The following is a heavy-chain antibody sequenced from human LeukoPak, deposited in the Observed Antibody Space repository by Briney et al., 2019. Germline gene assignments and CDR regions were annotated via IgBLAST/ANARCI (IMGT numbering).Heavy chain of an antibody. CDR1: EFTFSNHW. CDR2: IKQDGSEM. V-gene: IGHV3-7*03. D-gene: IGHD4-11*01. J-gene: IGHJ4*02. CDR3: VRSPFSNGY. Sequence: GGSLRLSCAASEFTFSNHWMTWVRQAPGKGLEWVANIKQDGSEMYYADSVKGRFTISRDNAKNSLYLQMNSLRAEDTAVYYCVRSPFSNGYWGQGTLVTVSS.